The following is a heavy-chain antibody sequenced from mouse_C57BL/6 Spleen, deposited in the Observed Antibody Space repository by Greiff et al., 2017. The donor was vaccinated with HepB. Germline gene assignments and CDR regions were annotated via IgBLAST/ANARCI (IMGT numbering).Heavy chain of an antibody. CDR3: ARSWDGSSYFDY. J-gene: IGHJ2*01. D-gene: IGHD1-1*01. Sequence: VKLVESGAELVKPGSSVKISCKASGYAFSSYWMNWVKQRPGKGLEWIGQIYPGDGDTNYNGKFKGKATLTADKSSSTAYMQLSSLTSEDSSVYFCARSWDGSSYFDYWGQGTTLTVSS. CDR1: GYAFSSYW. CDR2: IYPGDGDT. V-gene: IGHV1-80*01.